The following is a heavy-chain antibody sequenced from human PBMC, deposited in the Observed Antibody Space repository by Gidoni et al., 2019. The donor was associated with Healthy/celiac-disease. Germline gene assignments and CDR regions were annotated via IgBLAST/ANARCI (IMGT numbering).Heavy chain of an antibody. CDR1: GFTFSSYA. V-gene: IGHV3-30-3*01. J-gene: IGHJ2*01. D-gene: IGHD2-2*01. CDR2: ISYDGSNK. Sequence: QVQLVESGGGVVQPGRPLRLSCAASGFTFSSYAMHWVRQAPGKGLEWVAVISYDGSNKYSADSVKGRFTISRDNSKNTLYLQMNSLRAEDTAVYYCARLKGYCSSTSCYDLDYWYFDLWGRGTLVTVSS. CDR3: ARLKGYCSSTSCYDLDYWYFDL.